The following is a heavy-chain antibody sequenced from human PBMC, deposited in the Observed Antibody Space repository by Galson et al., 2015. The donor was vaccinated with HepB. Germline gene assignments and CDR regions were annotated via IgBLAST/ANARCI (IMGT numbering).Heavy chain of an antibody. CDR2: ISATGDNT. D-gene: IGHD3-3*01. J-gene: IGHJ6*04. V-gene: IGHV3-23*01. Sequence: SLRLSCAASGFTFAGFAMSWVRQAPGKGLEWVSTISATGDNTYYADSVKGRFTISRDNSKNTLYLQMDSLRAEDTAGYYCAKFGDFWSGYYFFMDVWGKGTTVTVSS. CDR3: AKFGDFWSGYYFFMDV. CDR1: GFTFAGFA.